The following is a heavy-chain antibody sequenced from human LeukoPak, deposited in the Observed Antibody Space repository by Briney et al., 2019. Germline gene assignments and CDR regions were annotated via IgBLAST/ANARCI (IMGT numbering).Heavy chain of an antibody. CDR1: GFTFSSYA. CDR3: AKDGGYYFDY. V-gene: IGHV3-23*01. D-gene: IGHD3-22*01. CDR2: ISGSGSST. J-gene: IGHJ4*02. Sequence: GGSLRLSCAASGFTFSSYAMDWVRQAPGKGLEWVSAISGSGSSTYYADSVKGRFTISRDNSKNTLYLQMSSLRAEDTALYYCAKDGGYYFDYWGQGTLVTVSS.